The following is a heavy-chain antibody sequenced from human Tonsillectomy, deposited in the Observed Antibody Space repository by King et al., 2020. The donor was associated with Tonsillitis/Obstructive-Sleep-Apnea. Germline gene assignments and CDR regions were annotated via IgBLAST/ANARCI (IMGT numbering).Heavy chain of an antibody. CDR1: GFTFRSYS. CDR3: ARDSQGYCSSTSCYSGYYYYMDV. D-gene: IGHD2-2*01. J-gene: IGHJ6*03. Sequence: VQLVESGGGLVQPGGSLRLSCAASGFTFRSYSMNWVRQAPGKGLEWVSYISRCRSTIYYVDSVKGRLTISRDNAKNSRYLQMNSLRDEDTAVYYCARDSQGYCSSTSCYSGYYYYMDVWGKGTTVTVSS. CDR2: ISRCRSTI. V-gene: IGHV3-48*02.